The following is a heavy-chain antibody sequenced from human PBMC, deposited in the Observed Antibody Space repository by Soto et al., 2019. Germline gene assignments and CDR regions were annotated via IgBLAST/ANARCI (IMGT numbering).Heavy chain of an antibody. J-gene: IGHJ6*02. Sequence: GESLKISCKGSGYSFTTYWIGWVRQMPGKGLEGMVIIYPGDSGTRYSPSFQGQVTISADKSINTTYLQWSSLKASDTAIYYCARQASAGKNYYAMDVWGQGTTVTVSS. CDR3: ARQASAGKNYYAMDV. D-gene: IGHD6-13*01. CDR1: GYSFTTYW. V-gene: IGHV5-51*01. CDR2: IYPGDSGT.